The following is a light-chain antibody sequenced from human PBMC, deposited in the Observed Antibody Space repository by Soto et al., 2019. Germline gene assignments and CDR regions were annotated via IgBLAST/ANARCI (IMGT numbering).Light chain of an antibody. V-gene: IGKV3-15*01. Sequence: EIVMTQSPATLSVSPGERATLSCRASQSVSSNLAWYQQKPGQVPRLLIYGASARATGIPARFSGSGSGTEFTLTISSLQSEDFAFYSCQQYNNRLGTFGPGTKVEIK. CDR2: GAS. CDR3: QQYNNRLGT. CDR1: QSVSSN. J-gene: IGKJ1*01.